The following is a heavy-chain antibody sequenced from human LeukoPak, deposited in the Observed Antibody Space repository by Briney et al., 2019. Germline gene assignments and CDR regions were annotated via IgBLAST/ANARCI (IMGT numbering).Heavy chain of an antibody. J-gene: IGHJ5*02. CDR2: IIPIFGTA. CDR3: ARLTRPYCSGGSCYDNWFDP. CDR1: GYTFTSYA. Sequence: SVKVSCKASGYTFTSYAMHWVRRAPGQGLEWMGGIIPIFGTANYAQKFQGRVTITADESTSTAYMELSSLRSEDTAVYYCARLTRPYCSGGSCYDNWFDPWGQGTLVTVSS. D-gene: IGHD2-15*01. V-gene: IGHV1-69*13.